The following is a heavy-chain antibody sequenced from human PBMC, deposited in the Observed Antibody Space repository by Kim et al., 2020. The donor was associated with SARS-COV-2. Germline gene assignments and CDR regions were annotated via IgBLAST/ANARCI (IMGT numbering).Heavy chain of an antibody. CDR3: ARAGRSHAVDI. CDR2: T. V-gene: IGHV4-30-2*01. D-gene: IGHD6-19*01. Sequence: TSCHPSLTSRVAIPIDRSKYQFSLKLSSVTAADTAVYYCARAGRSHAVDIWGQGTMVTVSS. J-gene: IGHJ3*02.